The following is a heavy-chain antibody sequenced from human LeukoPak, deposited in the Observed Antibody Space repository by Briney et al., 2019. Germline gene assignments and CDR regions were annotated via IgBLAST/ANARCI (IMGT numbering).Heavy chain of an antibody. V-gene: IGHV4-31*03. CDR2: IYYSGST. D-gene: IGHD2-2*02. CDR3: ARARSGYCSSTSCYTLAARGSGYFDY. CDR1: GGSISSGGYY. J-gene: IGHJ4*02. Sequence: SETLSLTCTVSGGSISSGGYYWSWIRQHPGRGLEWIGYIYYSGSTYYNPSRKSRVTISVDTSKNQFSLKLSSVTAADTAVYYCARARSGYCSSTSCYTLAARGSGYFDYWGRGTLVTVSS.